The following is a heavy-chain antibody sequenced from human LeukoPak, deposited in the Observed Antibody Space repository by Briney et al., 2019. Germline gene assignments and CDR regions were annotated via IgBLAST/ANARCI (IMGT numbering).Heavy chain of an antibody. D-gene: IGHD3-22*01. CDR1: GFTFSSYG. Sequence: GGSLRLSCAASGFTFSSYGMSWVRQAPGKGLEWVSAISSGGNTFYADSVKGRFTISRDNSKNTVYLQMNSLRAEDTAVYYCAKDRQSRGSLGFDYWGQGALVIVSS. CDR2: ISSGGNT. V-gene: IGHV3-23*01. J-gene: IGHJ4*02. CDR3: AKDRQSRGSLGFDY.